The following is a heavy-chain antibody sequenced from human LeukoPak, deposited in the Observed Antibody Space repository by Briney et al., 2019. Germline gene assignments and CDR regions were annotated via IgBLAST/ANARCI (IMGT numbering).Heavy chain of an antibody. V-gene: IGHV4-4*07. CDR1: GGSISSYY. D-gene: IGHD3-10*01. Sequence: SETLSLTCTVSGGSISSYYWNWIRQPAGKGLEWIGRIYSSGGTNYNPSLKSRVTMSVDTSKNQFSLRLSSVTAAATAVYYWSRDSDGSGSYFHWGQGTLVTVSS. CDR2: IYSSGGT. J-gene: IGHJ4*02. CDR3: SRDSDGSGSYFH.